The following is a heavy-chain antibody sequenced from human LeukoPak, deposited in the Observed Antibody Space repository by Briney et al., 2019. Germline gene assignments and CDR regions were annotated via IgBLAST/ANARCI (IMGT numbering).Heavy chain of an antibody. V-gene: IGHV4-4*02. CDR1: GGSISSSGW. CDR3: ARDPHCSSTNCPFDF. D-gene: IGHD2-2*01. CDR2: IWRSDHT. J-gene: IGHJ4*02. Sequence: SETLSLTCAVSGGSISSSGWWSWVRQPPGRGLEWIGYIWRSDHTNYNPSLKSRVTMSLDKSKNQFSLKLSSVTAADTAVYYCARDPHCSSTNCPFDFWGQGTLVIVSS.